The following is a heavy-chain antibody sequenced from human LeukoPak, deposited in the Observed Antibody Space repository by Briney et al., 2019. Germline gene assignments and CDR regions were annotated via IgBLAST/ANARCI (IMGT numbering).Heavy chain of an antibody. J-gene: IGHJ5*02. CDR2: IHSSGTT. D-gene: IGHD6-25*01. CDR3: ARGGASSEWFDP. CDR1: GDSISAYY. Sequence: SETLSLTCTVSGDSISAYYWSWIRQTPGKGLEWIVFIHSSGTTNYNPSLKSRVSISVDTSNNQFSLSVNSVTAADTAVYYCARGGASSEWFDPWGQGTLVTVSS. V-gene: IGHV4-59*01.